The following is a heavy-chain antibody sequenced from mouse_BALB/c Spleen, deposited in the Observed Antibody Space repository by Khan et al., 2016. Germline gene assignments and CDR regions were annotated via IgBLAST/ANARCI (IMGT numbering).Heavy chain of an antibody. CDR2: INTETGEP. CDR1: GYTFTDYS. D-gene: IGHD4-1*01. Sequence: QIQLVQSGPELKKPGETVKISCKASGYTFTDYSMHWVKQAPGKGLKWMGWINTETGEPTYADDFKGRFAFSLETSASTAYLQINNLKNEDTATYFCARSLTGTAAYWGQGTLVTVSA. CDR3: ARSLTGTAAY. V-gene: IGHV9-2-1*01. J-gene: IGHJ3*01.